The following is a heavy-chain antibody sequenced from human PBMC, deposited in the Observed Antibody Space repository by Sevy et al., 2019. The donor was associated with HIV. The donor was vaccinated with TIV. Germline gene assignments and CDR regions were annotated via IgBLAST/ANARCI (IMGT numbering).Heavy chain of an antibody. CDR1: GFTFSGYT. V-gene: IGHV3-48*02. D-gene: IGHD1-20*01. CDR2: ISSSSNTI. J-gene: IGHJ3*02. Sequence: GGSLRLSCAASGFTFSGYTMNWVRQAPGKGLEWVSYISSSSNTIYYADSVKGRFTISRDNAKNSLFLQMNSLRDEDTAMYYCARDDLIGNAFDIWGQGTRGTVSS. CDR3: ARDDLIGNAFDI.